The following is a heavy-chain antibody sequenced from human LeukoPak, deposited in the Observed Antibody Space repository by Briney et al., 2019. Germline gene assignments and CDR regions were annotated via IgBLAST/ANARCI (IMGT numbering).Heavy chain of an antibody. D-gene: IGHD2-15*01. CDR3: ARGWPIYCSGGSCYSGIVSYYYYGMDV. Sequence: GGSQRLSCAASGFTFSSYAMHWVRQAPGKGLEWVAVISYDGSNKYYADSVKGRFTISRDNSKNTLYLQMNSLRAEDTAVYYCARGWPIYCSGGSCYSGIVSYYYYGMDVWGQGTTVTVSS. CDR1: GFTFSSYA. J-gene: IGHJ6*02. CDR2: ISYDGSNK. V-gene: IGHV3-30*04.